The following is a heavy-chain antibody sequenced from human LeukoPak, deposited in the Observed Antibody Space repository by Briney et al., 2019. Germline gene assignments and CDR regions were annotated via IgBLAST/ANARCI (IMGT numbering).Heavy chain of an antibody. D-gene: IGHD5-24*01. CDR3: AREYNAAFDI. Sequence: SGGSLRLSCAASGFTFSSYGMHWVRQAPGKGLEWVAVISYDGSNKYYADSVKGRFTISRDNSKNTLYLQMNSLRAEDTAVYYCAREYNAAFDIWGQGTMATVSS. CDR1: GFTFSSYG. J-gene: IGHJ3*02. V-gene: IGHV3-30*03. CDR2: ISYDGSNK.